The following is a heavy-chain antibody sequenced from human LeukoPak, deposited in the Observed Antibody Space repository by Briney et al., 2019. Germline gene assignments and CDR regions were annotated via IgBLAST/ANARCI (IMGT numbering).Heavy chain of an antibody. D-gene: IGHD2-2*01. CDR2: ISSSSSYI. CDR1: GFTFSSYS. Sequence: GGSLRLSCAASGFTFSSYSMNWVRQAPGKGLEWVSSISSSSSYIYYADSVKGRFTISRDNAKNSLYLQMNSLRAEDTAVYYCARVRGFSVVPAAYYYYMDVWGKGTTVTVSS. V-gene: IGHV3-21*01. J-gene: IGHJ6*03. CDR3: ARVRGFSVVPAAYYYYMDV.